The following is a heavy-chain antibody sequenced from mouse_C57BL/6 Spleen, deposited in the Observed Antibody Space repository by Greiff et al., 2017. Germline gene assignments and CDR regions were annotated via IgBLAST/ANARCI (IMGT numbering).Heavy chain of an antibody. V-gene: IGHV5-4*01. CDR1: GYTFSSYA. CDR2: ISDGGSYT. J-gene: IGHJ1*03. CDR3: ARDPGVDSGNTGYFDV. D-gene: IGHD2-1*01. Sequence: EVHLVQSGAGLVKPGGSLKLSCEASGYTFSSYAMSWVRQTPEQRLEWVATISDGGSYTYYPDNVKGRYTISKDKAKNNLYLQISHLESEDTAMYYCARDPGVDSGNTGYFDVWGKGTTVTVSS.